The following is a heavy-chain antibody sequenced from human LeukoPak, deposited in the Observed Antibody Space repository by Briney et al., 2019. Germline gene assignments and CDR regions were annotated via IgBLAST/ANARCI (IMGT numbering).Heavy chain of an antibody. CDR2: INHSGST. CDR1: GGSFSGYY. D-gene: IGHD3-9*01. CDR3: ARGGLRYFDWLVRYYYYTDV. J-gene: IGHJ6*03. V-gene: IGHV4-34*01. Sequence: SETLSLTRAVYGGSFSGYYWSWIRQPPGKGLEWIGEINHSGSTNYNPSLKSRVTISVDTSKNQFSLKLSSVTAADTAVYYCARGGLRYFDWLVRYYYYTDVWGKGTTVTVSS.